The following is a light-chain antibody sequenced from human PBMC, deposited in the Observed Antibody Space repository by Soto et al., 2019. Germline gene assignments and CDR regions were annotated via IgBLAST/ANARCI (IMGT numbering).Light chain of an antibody. CDR2: RNN. CDR1: SSNIGAGYD. V-gene: IGLV1-40*01. Sequence: QSVLTQPPSVSGAPGQRVTISCTGSSSNIGAGYDVHWYQHLPATAPKLLIYRNNNRPSGVPDRFSGSKSGTSASLAITGLQADDEADYYCQSYDSSLSVVFGGGTQLTVL. CDR3: QSYDSSLSVV. J-gene: IGLJ2*01.